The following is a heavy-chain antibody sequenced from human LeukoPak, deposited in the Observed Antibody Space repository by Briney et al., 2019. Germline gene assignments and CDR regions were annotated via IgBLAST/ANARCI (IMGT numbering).Heavy chain of an antibody. V-gene: IGHV4-59*01. CDR2: IYYGGST. Sequence: SETLSLTCTVSGGSISSYYWSWIRQPPGKGLEWIGYIYYGGSTNYNPSLKSRVTISVDTSKNQFSLKLSSVTAADTAVYYCARISSVASVVMDYWGQGTPVTVSS. D-gene: IGHD4-23*01. CDR3: ARISSVASVVMDY. J-gene: IGHJ4*02. CDR1: GGSISSYY.